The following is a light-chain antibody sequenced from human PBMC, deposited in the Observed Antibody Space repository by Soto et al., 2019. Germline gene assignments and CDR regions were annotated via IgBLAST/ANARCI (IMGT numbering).Light chain of an antibody. CDR2: EVS. J-gene: IGLJ1*01. CDR1: SSDVGSYNL. CDR3: CSYAGSSTFLYV. V-gene: IGLV2-23*02. Sequence: ALTQPASVSGSPGQSITISCTGTSSDVGSYNLVSWYQQHPGKAPKLMIYEVSKRPSGVSNRFSGSKSGNTASLTISGLQAEDEADYYCCSYAGSSTFLYVFGTGTKVTVL.